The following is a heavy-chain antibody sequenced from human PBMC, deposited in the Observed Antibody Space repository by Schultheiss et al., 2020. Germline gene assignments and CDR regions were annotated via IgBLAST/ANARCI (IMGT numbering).Heavy chain of an antibody. CDR3: ARLTTVFSNWFDP. V-gene: IGHV3-21*01. CDR2: ISSSSSYI. Sequence: GGSLRLSCAASGFTFSSYAMSWVRQAPGKGLEWVSSISSSSSYIYYADSVKGRFTISRDNAKNTLYLEMNNLRADDTATYYCARLTTVFSNWFDPWGQGTLVTVSS. J-gene: IGHJ5*02. D-gene: IGHD1/OR15-1a*01. CDR1: GFTFSSYA.